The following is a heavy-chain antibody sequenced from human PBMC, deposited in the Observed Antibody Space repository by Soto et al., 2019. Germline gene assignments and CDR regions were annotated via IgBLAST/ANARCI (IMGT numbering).Heavy chain of an antibody. CDR2: IYYSGST. D-gene: IGHD6-13*01. CDR1: GGSISSSNYF. V-gene: IGHV4-30-4*08. CDR3: ARSSSWEDY. J-gene: IGHJ4*02. Sequence: SETLSLTCTVSGGSISSSNYFWGWIRQPPGKGLEWIGYIYYSGSTYYNPSLKSRVTISVDTSKNQFSLKLSSVTAADTAVYYCARSSSWEDYWGQGTLVTVSS.